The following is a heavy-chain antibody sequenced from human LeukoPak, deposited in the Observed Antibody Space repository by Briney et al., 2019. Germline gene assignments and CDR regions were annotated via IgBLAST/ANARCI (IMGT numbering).Heavy chain of an antibody. CDR1: GGSISSYY. V-gene: IGHV4-59*08. CDR2: IYYSGST. D-gene: IGHD3-9*01. CDR3: ARHTSEGHYDILTGYQYFDY. J-gene: IGHJ4*02. Sequence: SETLSLTCTVSGGSISSYYWSWIRQPPGKGLEWIGYIYYSGSTNYNPSLKSRVTISVDTSKNQFSLKLSSVTAADTAVYYCARHTSEGHYDILTGYQYFDYWGQGTLVTVSS.